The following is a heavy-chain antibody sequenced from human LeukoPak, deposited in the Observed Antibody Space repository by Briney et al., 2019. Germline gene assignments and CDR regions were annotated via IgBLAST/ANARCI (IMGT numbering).Heavy chain of an antibody. CDR1: GFTFSSYG. CDR3: ARDSPTYSIDY. CDR2: IWYDGSNK. V-gene: IGHV3-33*01. Sequence: PGGSLRLSCAASGFTFSSYGMHWVRQAPGKGLEWVAVIWYDGSNKYYADSVKGRFTISRGNSKNTLYLQMNSLRAEDTAVYYCARDSPTYSIDYWGQGTLVTVSS. D-gene: IGHD4-11*01. J-gene: IGHJ4*02.